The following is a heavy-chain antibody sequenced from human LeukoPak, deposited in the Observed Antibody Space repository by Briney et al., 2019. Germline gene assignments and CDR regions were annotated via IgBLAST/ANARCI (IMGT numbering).Heavy chain of an antibody. J-gene: IGHJ6*02. V-gene: IGHV3-23*01. CDR1: GFTFSSYG. Sequence: SGGSLRLSCAGSGFTFSSYGMRWVRQAPGKGLEWVSGIGVSSTDTYYADSVKGRFTISRDNSKNTLYLQMNSLRAEDTAVYYCAKDEVTIFGVVHYYGMDVWGQGTTVTVSS. D-gene: IGHD3-3*01. CDR3: AKDEVTIFGVVHYYGMDV. CDR2: IGVSSTDT.